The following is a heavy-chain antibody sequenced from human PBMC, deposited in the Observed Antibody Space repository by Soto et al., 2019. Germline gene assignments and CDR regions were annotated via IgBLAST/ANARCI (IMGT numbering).Heavy chain of an antibody. Sequence: QTPGKGLGWIDCIYYRGSTYYNPSLKSRVTISVDTSKNQCSLKLSSVTAADTAVYYCARGQGQRYMAGTLDYWGQRTLVSVSS. CDR2: IYYRGST. J-gene: IGHJ4*02. V-gene: IGHV4-39*01. D-gene: IGHD6-19*01. CDR3: ARGQGQRYMAGTLDY.